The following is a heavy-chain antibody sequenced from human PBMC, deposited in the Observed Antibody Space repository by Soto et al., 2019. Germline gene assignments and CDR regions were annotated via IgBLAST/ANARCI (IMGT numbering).Heavy chain of an antibody. D-gene: IGHD2-15*01. CDR1: GYTFTNYG. CDR3: AKVQEKWSKFFDY. CDR2: INTYKGNT. J-gene: IGHJ4*02. Sequence: QVQLVQSGAEVKKPGASVKVSCKASGYTFTNYGVSWVRQAPGQGLEWMGWINTYKGNTNYAQKFQGRVTMTTDTSTSTAYMELRSLRSDYTAIYYCAKVQEKWSKFFDYWGQGTLVTVSS. V-gene: IGHV1-18*01.